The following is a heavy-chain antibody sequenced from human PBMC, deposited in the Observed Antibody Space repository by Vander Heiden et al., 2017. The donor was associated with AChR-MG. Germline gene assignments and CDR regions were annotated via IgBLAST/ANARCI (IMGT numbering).Heavy chain of an antibody. D-gene: IGHD3-9*01. CDR1: GFSLSNARVG. CDR3: ARVTYYDIVTGYFHYGMDV. J-gene: IGHJ6*02. Sequence: QVTLKESGPVLVKPTETLTLTCTVSGFSLSNARVGVSWIRQPPGKALEWLAHIFSNDEKSYSTSLKSSLTISKDSSKSQVALTMTNLDPVETATYYCARVTYYDIVTGYFHYGMDVWGPGPTVTVSS. V-gene: IGHV2-26*01. CDR2: IFSNDEK.